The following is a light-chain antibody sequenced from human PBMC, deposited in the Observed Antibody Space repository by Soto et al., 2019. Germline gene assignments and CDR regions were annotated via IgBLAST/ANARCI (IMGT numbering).Light chain of an antibody. CDR3: QRYGG. Sequence: IVLTQSPCTLSLSPGERATLSCSASQSVSSSHLAWYQQKPGQAPRLLIYSASSRATGIPGRFSGSGSGTDFTLTISRLEPEDIAVYYFQRYGGFGQGTKVDIK. CDR1: QSVSSSH. V-gene: IGKV3-20*01. J-gene: IGKJ1*01. CDR2: SAS.